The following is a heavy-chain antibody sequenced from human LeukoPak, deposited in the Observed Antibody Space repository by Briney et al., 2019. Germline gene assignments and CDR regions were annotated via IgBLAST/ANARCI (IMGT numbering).Heavy chain of an antibody. CDR1: GATITSYA. CDR2: TIPIFGTA. J-gene: IGHJ4*02. CDR3: VVRTLDCSSTSCFLYY. V-gene: IGHV1-69*05. D-gene: IGHD2-2*01. Sequence: GASVKLSFNASGATITSYAISWAREAPGQGLERMGGTIPIFGTANYAQKFQGRVTSTTDDSTSTAYMERSSLRSEDTAVDCCVVRTLDCSSTSCFLYYWGQGTLVTVSS.